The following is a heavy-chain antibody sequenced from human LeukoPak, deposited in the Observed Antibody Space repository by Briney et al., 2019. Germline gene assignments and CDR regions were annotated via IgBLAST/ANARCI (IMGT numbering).Heavy chain of an antibody. Sequence: GGSLRLSCAASGFTFSSYWMSWVRLAPGMGLEWVANIKPDGTQKYYVDSVKGRFTISRDNAKNSLYLQMNSLRAEDTAVYYCARSSCTSGMCNSRFLDPWGLGTLVTVSS. V-gene: IGHV3-7*01. CDR3: ARSSCTSGMCNSRFLDP. J-gene: IGHJ5*02. D-gene: IGHD2-8*01. CDR2: IKPDGTQK. CDR1: GFTFSSYW.